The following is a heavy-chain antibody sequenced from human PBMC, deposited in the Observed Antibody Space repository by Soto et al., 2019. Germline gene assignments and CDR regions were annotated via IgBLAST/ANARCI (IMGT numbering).Heavy chain of an antibody. Sequence: EVQLLESGGGLVQPGGSLRLSCAASGFTFTDYAMSWVRQAPGKGLEWVSDISDSGRSTKYADSVKGRFTISRDNSRNTLYLQMSSLRAEDAAVYYCANVGYCSGGTCYPHYYQYGVDVWGQGTTVTVSS. CDR1: GFTFTDYA. V-gene: IGHV3-23*01. CDR3: ANVGYCSGGTCYPHYYQYGVDV. D-gene: IGHD2-15*01. J-gene: IGHJ6*02. CDR2: ISDSGRST.